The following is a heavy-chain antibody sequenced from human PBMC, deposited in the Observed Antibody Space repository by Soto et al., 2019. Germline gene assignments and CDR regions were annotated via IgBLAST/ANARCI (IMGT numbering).Heavy chain of an antibody. V-gene: IGHV4-34*01. CDR3: ARGRIYDFWSGYLSGYYMDV. Sequence: QVQLQQWGAGLLKPSETLSLTCAVYGGSFSGYYWSWIRQPPGKGLEWIGEINHSGSTNYNPSLKSRVTISVETSKNQFSLKLSSVTAADTAVYYCARGRIYDFWSGYLSGYYMDVWGKGTTVTVSS. D-gene: IGHD3-3*01. CDR2: INHSGST. CDR1: GGSFSGYY. J-gene: IGHJ6*03.